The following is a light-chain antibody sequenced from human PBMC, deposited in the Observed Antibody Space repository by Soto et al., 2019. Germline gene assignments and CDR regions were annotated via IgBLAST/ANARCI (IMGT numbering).Light chain of an antibody. V-gene: IGKV3-20*01. CDR3: QLYGGSHMFS. Sequence: EIVLTQSPGTLSLSPGEGGTLSCRARQSISSSYLAWFQQKPGQSPRLPIYAASSMATGIPDRFSGSGSGTDFTLTISRLEPEDFAVYYCQLYGGSHMFSFGQGTKLEIK. J-gene: IGKJ2*01. CDR1: QSISSSY. CDR2: AAS.